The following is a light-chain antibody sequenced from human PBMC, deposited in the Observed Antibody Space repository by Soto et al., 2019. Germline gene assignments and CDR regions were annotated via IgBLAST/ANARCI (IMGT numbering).Light chain of an antibody. CDR3: HSFHSRLTPPAV. J-gene: IGLJ1*01. CDR1: SSNIGAGYD. CDR2: AKN. V-gene: IGLV1-40*01. Sequence: QAVLTQPPSVCGARGQRVTISCTGSSSNIGAGYDVNWYQQLPGTAPKLLVYAKNDRPSGVPDRFSGSKSGTSASLAITGLQAGDEADYYCHSFHSRLTPPAVLGTGLKVTVL.